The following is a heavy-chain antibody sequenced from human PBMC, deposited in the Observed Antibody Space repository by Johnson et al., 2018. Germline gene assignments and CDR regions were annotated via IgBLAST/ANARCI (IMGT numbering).Heavy chain of an antibody. Sequence: QVQLVQSGAEVKKPGASVKVSCKASGYTFTSYDINWVRQATGQGLEWMGWMNPNSGNTGYAQKFQGRVTMTRNTSISTAYMELSSLGSEDTAVYYCARGGNLDWLLHYYYYMDVWGKGTTVTVSS. D-gene: IGHD3/OR15-3a*01. J-gene: IGHJ6*03. CDR2: MNPNSGNT. CDR1: GYTFTSYD. CDR3: ARGGNLDWLLHYYYYMDV. V-gene: IGHV1-8*01.